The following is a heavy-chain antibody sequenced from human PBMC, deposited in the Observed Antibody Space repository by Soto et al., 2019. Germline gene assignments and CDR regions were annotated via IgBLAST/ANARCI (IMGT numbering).Heavy chain of an antibody. Sequence: ETLSLTCTVSGASINSSPYNWGWIRQPPKKGLEWIGTISYSATTYHNPSLQSRLIMSIDTSERQFSLNLRLVTAADTAVYYCARLRIATNNYKWFDPWGQGTLVTVSS. CDR2: ISYSATT. J-gene: IGHJ5*02. D-gene: IGHD2-21*01. V-gene: IGHV4-39*07. CDR3: ARLRIATNNYKWFDP. CDR1: GASINSSPYN.